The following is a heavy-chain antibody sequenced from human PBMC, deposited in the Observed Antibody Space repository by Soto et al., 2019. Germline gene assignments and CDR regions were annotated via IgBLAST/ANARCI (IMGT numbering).Heavy chain of an antibody. D-gene: IGHD2-2*01. Sequence: QVQLQESGPGLVKPSQTLSLTCTVSGGSISSGGYYWSWIRQHPGKGLEWIGYIYYSGSTYYNPSLKSRVTRSVDTSKNQFSLKLSSVTAADTAVYYCARDSREYYYYGMDVWGQGTTVTVSS. CDR2: IYYSGST. CDR3: ARDSREYYYYGMDV. V-gene: IGHV4-31*03. J-gene: IGHJ6*02. CDR1: GGSISSGGYY.